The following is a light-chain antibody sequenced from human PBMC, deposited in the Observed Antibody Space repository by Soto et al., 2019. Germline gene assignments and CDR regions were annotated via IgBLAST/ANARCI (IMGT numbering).Light chain of an antibody. CDR2: GAS. CDR1: QSVRSK. V-gene: IGKV3-15*01. J-gene: IGKJ1*01. CDR3: QQYYNWPRT. Sequence: EVVMTQSPDTLSVSPGETVTLSCRASQSVRSKLAWYQQKPGQAPRLFIYGASTRATGIPARFSGSGSGTEFTLTISGLQSEDFVVYYCQQYYNWPRTFGQGTKVDI.